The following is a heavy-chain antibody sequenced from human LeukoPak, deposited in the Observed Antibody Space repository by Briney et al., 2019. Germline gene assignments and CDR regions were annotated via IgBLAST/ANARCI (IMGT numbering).Heavy chain of an antibody. CDR3: AGNGAVDAFDI. CDR2: ISGSGGST. V-gene: IGHV3-23*01. Sequence: GGSLRLSCAASGFTFSSYGMSWVRQAPGKGLEWVSAISGSGGSTYYADSVKGRFTISRDNSKNSLYLQMNSLRAEDTAVYYCAGNGAVDAFDIWGQGTMVTVSS. D-gene: IGHD4-17*01. CDR1: GFTFSSYG. J-gene: IGHJ3*02.